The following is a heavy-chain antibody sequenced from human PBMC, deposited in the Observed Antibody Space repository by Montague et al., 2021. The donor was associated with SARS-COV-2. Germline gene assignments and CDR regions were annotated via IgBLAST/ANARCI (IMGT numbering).Heavy chain of an antibody. Sequence: SETLSLTCAVYSGSLRDLYWTGIRQSPGKGLGWIGEINHTGSATYNPSLKGRVTLSRDTSKNQFSLKLQSVTPADTAVYYCARGQVTISGVLIFIPAAGHLDGWGQGASVTVSS. CDR1: SGSLRDLY. J-gene: IGHJ3*01. D-gene: IGHD3-3*01. V-gene: IGHV4-34*01. CDR3: ARGQVTISGVLIFIPAAGHLDG. CDR2: INHTGSA.